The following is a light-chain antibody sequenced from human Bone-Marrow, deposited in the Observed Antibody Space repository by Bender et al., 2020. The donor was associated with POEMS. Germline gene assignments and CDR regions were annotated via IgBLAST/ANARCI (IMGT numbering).Light chain of an antibody. CDR1: SSDVGSYNL. J-gene: IGLJ2*01. CDR2: EVS. Sequence: QSALTQPASVSGSPGQSITISCTGTSSDVGSYNLVSWYQQHPGTAPKLMIYEVSKRPSGVPDRFSGSKSGNTASLTVSGVQVEDEADYHCSSYAYSNNLVFGGGTKLTVL. V-gene: IGLV2-8*01. CDR3: SSYAYSNNLV.